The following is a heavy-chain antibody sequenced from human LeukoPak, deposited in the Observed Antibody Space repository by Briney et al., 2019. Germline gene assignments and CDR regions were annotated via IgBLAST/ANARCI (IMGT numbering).Heavy chain of an antibody. D-gene: IGHD1-1*01. V-gene: IGHV3-7*04. CDR2: IKEDGSAT. J-gene: IGHJ4*02. CDR3: ARDSPGYLAYDS. CDR1: GYTFSTYW. Sequence: GGSLRLSCAASGYTFSTYWMTWVRQAPGKGPEWVANIKEDGSATYYVDSVKGRFTISRDNAKKSLYLQMNSLRAEDTAVYYCARDSPGYLAYDSWGQGTLVTVSS.